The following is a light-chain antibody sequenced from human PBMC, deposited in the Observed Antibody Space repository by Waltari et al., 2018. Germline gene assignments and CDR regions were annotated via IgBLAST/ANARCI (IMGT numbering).Light chain of an antibody. CDR1: QSITKKF. Sequence: VLTQSQGTLSLSPGERATLSCRASQSITKKFFAWYQQKPGQAPRLLIYGASSRAAGIPDRSSGSGSGTDFTLTISRLEPEDSAVYYCQQYGSSVMYTFGQGTKLEIK. CDR2: GAS. V-gene: IGKV3-20*01. CDR3: QQYGSSVMYT. J-gene: IGKJ2*01.